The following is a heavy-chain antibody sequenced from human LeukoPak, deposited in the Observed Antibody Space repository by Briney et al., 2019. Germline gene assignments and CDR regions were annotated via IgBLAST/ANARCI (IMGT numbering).Heavy chain of an antibody. CDR2: IYHRGST. V-gene: IGHV4-38-2*02. J-gene: IGHJ3*02. Sequence: NPSETLSLTCTVSGYSITSNYYWGCIRQPPGKGLGWIGSIYHRGSTYYNPSLKSRVTISVDASKNQFSLNLSSVTAADTAVYYCARDELQFPFDIWGQGTMVTVSS. CDR1: GYSITSNYY. D-gene: IGHD5-24*01. CDR3: ARDELQFPFDI.